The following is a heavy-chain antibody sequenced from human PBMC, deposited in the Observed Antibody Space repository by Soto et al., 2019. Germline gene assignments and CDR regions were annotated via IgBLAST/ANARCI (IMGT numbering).Heavy chain of an antibody. CDR2: ISYDGSNK. J-gene: IGHJ6*02. V-gene: IGHV3-30*18. CDR3: AKDVTVTTRVYYYGMDV. CDR1: GFTFSSYG. D-gene: IGHD4-4*01. Sequence: QVQLVESGGGVVQPGRSLRLSCAASGFTFSSYGMHWVRQAPGKGLEWVAVISYDGSNKYYADSVKGRFTISRDNSKNTLYLQMNSLRAEDTAVYYCAKDVTVTTRVYYYGMDVWGQGTTVTVSS.